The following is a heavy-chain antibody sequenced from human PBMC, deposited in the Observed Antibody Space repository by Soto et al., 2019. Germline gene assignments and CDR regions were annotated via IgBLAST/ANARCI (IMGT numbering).Heavy chain of an antibody. D-gene: IGHD2-8*01. V-gene: IGHV1-58*01. CDR1: GFTFTSSA. CDR2: IGVGSGNR. Sequence: SVNVSCKASGFTFTSSAVQWVRQARGQRLEWIGWIGVGSGNRHYAQKFQERVTITRDMSKNTAYMELSSLRSEDTAVYYCAGLGVNFDHWGQETLVIVSS. CDR3: AGLGVNFDH. J-gene: IGHJ4*02.